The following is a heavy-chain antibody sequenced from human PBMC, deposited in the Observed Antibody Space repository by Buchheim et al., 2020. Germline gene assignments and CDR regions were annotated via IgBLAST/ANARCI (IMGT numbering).Heavy chain of an antibody. CDR1: GFTFSSLS. CDR2: ISSGGTTI. D-gene: IGHD6-19*01. J-gene: IGHJ4*02. Sequence: VQLVQSGGGLVQPGGSLRLSCAASGFTFSSLSMTWVRQAPGKGLEWLSYISSGGTTIYYADAVTGRFTISRDNDKNILYLALNSLTVEDTGIYFCARYALANDYWGQGT. CDR3: ARYALANDY. V-gene: IGHV3-48*01.